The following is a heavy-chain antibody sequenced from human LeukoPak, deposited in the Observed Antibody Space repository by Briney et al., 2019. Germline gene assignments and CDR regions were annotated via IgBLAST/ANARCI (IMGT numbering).Heavy chain of an antibody. CDR1: GGSINTYY. CDR3: ARKYTRGKLHYYYYMDV. V-gene: IGHV4-59*01. J-gene: IGHJ6*03. D-gene: IGHD3-16*01. Sequence: TSETLYLTCTVSGGSINTYYWSWIRQPPGKGLEWIGYVYYSGTTKYNPSLQSRVTISVDTSKNQFSLKLSSVTAADTAVYYCARKYTRGKLHYYYYMDVWGKGTTVTVSS. CDR2: VYYSGTT.